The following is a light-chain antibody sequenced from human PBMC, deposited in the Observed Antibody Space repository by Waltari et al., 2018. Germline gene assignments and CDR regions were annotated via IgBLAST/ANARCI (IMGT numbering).Light chain of an antibody. CDR1: QSVSTY. V-gene: IGKV1-8*01. J-gene: IGKJ1*01. CDR3: QQYYDYQRS. Sequence: AIRMTQSPSSLSASTGDRVTISCGASQSVSTYLAWYQQKPGKAPKVLIYAASTLQRGVPLRFSGSGSGTDFTLSISCLQSEDFATYYCQQYYDYQRSFGQGTKVEIK. CDR2: AAS.